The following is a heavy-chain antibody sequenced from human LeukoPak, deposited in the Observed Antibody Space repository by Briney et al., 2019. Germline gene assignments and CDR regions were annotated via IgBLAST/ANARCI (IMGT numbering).Heavy chain of an antibody. J-gene: IGHJ6*02. Sequence: PGGSLRLSCAAFGFTFSRYAMGWVRQAPGKGLEWVSAISGSGGDTYYADSVKGRLTFSRDNSKNTLYLQMNSLRPEDTALYYCAKAVWFGEFDYYFFGLDVWGQGTTVTVSS. D-gene: IGHD3-10*01. CDR1: GFTFSRYA. CDR3: AKAVWFGEFDYYFFGLDV. V-gene: IGHV3-23*01. CDR2: ISGSGGDT.